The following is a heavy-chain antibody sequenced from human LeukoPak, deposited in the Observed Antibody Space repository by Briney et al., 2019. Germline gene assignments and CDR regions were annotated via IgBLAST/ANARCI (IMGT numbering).Heavy chain of an antibody. Sequence: PSETLSLTCTVSGGSISSYYWSWIRQPPGKGLEWIGYIYYSGSTNYNPSLKSRVTISVDTSKNQFSLKLSSVTAADTAVYYCVKKGQADDDGKPDWGQGTLVIVSS. J-gene: IGHJ4*02. CDR3: VKKGQADDDGKPD. CDR2: IYYSGST. V-gene: IGHV4-59*08. D-gene: IGHD1-1*01. CDR1: GGSISSYY.